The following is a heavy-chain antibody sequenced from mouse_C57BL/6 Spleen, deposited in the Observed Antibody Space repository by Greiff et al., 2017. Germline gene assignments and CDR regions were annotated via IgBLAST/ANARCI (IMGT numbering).Heavy chain of an antibody. V-gene: IGHV5-17*01. CDR2: ISSGSSTI. CDR1: GFTFSDYG. D-gene: IGHD4-1*01. CDR3: ARGDWDEGMDY. Sequence: DVQLVESGGGLVKPGGSLKLSCAASGFTFSDYGMHWVRQAPEKGLEWVAYISSGSSTIYYADTVKGRFTIARDNAKNTLFLQMTSLRSEDTAMYYCARGDWDEGMDYWGQGTSVTVSS. J-gene: IGHJ4*01.